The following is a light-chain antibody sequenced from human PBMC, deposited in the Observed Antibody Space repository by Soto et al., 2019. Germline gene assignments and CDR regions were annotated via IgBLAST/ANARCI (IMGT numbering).Light chain of an antibody. J-gene: IGLJ1*01. Sequence: QPVLTQSPSASASLGASVKLTCTLSSGQRKYAIAWHQQKPEKGPRYLMRVNSDGSHIRGDGIPDRFSGSSSGTERYLTXXXXXXXXXXXYYCQTWGTGIQVFGTGTKVTV. CDR2: VNSDGSH. CDR1: SGQRKYA. V-gene: IGLV4-69*01. CDR3: QTWGTGIQV.